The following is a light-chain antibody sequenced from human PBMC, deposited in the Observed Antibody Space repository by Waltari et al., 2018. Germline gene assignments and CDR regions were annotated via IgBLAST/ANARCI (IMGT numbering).Light chain of an antibody. Sequence: DIVLTQSPGTLSLSPGERATLSCRSSQSVSRSYLSWYQQNPGQAPRLLIYGTSSRSPGIPDRFSGSGSGTDVTLTISRLEPEDFAVYFCQQHTDSPPLTYGGGTRVEIK. J-gene: IGKJ4*01. V-gene: IGKV3-20*01. CDR3: QQHTDSPPLT. CDR1: QSVSRSY. CDR2: GTS.